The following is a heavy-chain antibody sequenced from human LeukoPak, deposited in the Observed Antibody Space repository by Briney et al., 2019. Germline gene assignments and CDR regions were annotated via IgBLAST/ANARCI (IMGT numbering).Heavy chain of an antibody. V-gene: IGHV3-11*01. CDR1: GLTFSDYH. D-gene: IGHD3-3*01. Sequence: PGGSLRLSCAASGLTFSDYHMSWIRQAPGKGLEWGSHISDNGRTKYYANSVQGRFTVSRDNAKNSLYLQMNSLRADDTAVYYCATVHFGYFTFWGQGALVPVSS. CDR3: ATVHFGYFTF. CDR2: ISDNGRTK. J-gene: IGHJ4*02.